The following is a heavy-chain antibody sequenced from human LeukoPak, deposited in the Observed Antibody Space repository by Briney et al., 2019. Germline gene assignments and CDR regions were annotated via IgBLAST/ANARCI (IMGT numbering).Heavy chain of an antibody. J-gene: IGHJ6*04. Sequence: GGSLRLSCAASGFTFSSYGMHWVRQAPGKGLEWVAVISYDGSNKYYADSVKGRFTISRDNSKNTLYLQMNSLRAEDTAVYYCAKGGYDQQTYYYYYGMDVRGKGTTVTVSS. CDR1: GFTFSSYG. D-gene: IGHD5-12*01. CDR2: ISYDGSNK. CDR3: AKGGYDQQTYYYYYGMDV. V-gene: IGHV3-30*18.